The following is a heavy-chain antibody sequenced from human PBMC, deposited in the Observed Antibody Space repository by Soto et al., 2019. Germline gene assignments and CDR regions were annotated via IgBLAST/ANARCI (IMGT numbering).Heavy chain of an antibody. V-gene: IGHV3-33*01. CDR1: GFDFSSYG. CDR2: LGFDGGGR. Sequence: QMQLVESGGGVVQPGTSLRLSCAASGFDFSSYGMHWVRQTPGKGLEWVAVLGFDGGGRYYADSVKGRFTIPRDNSKKMLYLQMDSLRAEDTALYYCAREPVGPDYAMDVWGQGTTVTVSS. CDR3: AREPVGPDYAMDV. J-gene: IGHJ6*02. D-gene: IGHD1-26*01.